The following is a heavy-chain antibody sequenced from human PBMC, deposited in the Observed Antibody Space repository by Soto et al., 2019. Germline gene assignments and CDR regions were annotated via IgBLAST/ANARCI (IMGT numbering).Heavy chain of an antibody. Sequence: PGGSLRLSCAASGFTFSSYWMHWVRQAPGKGLVWVSRINSDGSSTSYADSVKGRFTISRHNAKNTLYLQMNSLRAEDTAVYYCARDVTDYGDYQNWFDPWGQGTLVTVYS. J-gene: IGHJ5*02. CDR1: GFTFSSYW. CDR3: ARDVTDYGDYQNWFDP. V-gene: IGHV3-74*01. CDR2: INSDGSST. D-gene: IGHD4-17*01.